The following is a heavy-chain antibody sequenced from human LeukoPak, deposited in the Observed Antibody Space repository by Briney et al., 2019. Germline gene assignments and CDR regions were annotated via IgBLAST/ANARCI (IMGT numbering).Heavy chain of an antibody. CDR3: AKDIDRSSGWYFAFDI. D-gene: IGHD6-19*01. V-gene: IGHV3-9*03. J-gene: IGHJ3*02. CDR1: GFTFDDYA. Sequence: PGGSLRLSCAASGFTFDDYAMHWVRQAPGKGLEWVSGISWNSGSIGYADSVKGRFTISRDNAKNSLYLQMNSLRAEDMALYYCAKDIDRSSGWYFAFDIWGQGTMVTVSS. CDR2: ISWNSGSI.